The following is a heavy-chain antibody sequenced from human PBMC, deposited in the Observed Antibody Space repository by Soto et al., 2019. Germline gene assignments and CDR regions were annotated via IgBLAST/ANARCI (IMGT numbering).Heavy chain of an antibody. D-gene: IGHD3-22*01. V-gene: IGHV3-23*01. J-gene: IGHJ3*02. CDR1: GFTFSSYA. CDR2: ISGSGGST. Sequence: LRLSCAASGFTFSSYAMSWVRQAPGKGLEWVSAISGSGGSTYYADSVKGRFTISRDNSKNTLYLQMNSLRAEDTAVYYCAKDLSGEITMIVVVSVAFDIWGQGTMVTVSS. CDR3: AKDLSGEITMIVVVSVAFDI.